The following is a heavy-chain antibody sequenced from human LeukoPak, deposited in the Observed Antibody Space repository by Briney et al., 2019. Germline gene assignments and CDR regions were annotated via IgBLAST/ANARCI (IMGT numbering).Heavy chain of an antibody. J-gene: IGHJ4*02. D-gene: IGHD5-18*01. Sequence: PSETLSLTCTVSGGSITTHHWNWIRQTPGKGLEWIGYVFDSGRTKENPSLKSRVTLSADTSKNQLSLRLSSVTAADTAVYYCTTIKRGNIFGYFDFWGQEILVTVSS. CDR2: VFDSGRT. V-gene: IGHV4-59*11. CDR1: GGSITTHH. CDR3: TTIKRGNIFGYFDF.